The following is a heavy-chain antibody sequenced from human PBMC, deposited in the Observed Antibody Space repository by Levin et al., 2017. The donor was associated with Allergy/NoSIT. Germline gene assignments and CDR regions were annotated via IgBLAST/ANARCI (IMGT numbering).Heavy chain of an antibody. Sequence: GESLKISCAASGFMFSAYSMNWVRQAPGKGPEWVSYISSNGGTVYYADSVKGRFIISRDDAKNSVGLQMNSLRAEDTAVYFCAYSMVRGLTEYFQYWGRGALVTVSS. D-gene: IGHD3-10*01. V-gene: IGHV3-48*01. J-gene: IGHJ1*01. CDR2: ISSNGGTV. CDR3: AYSMVRGLTEYFQY. CDR1: GFMFSAYS.